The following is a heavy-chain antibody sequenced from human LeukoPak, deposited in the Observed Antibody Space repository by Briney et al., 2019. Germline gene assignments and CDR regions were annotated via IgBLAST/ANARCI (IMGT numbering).Heavy chain of an antibody. D-gene: IGHD3-3*01. CDR1: GFIFNSYA. V-gene: IGHV3-23*01. CDR3: ARDGDFWSAQGAFDI. J-gene: IGHJ3*02. CDR2: VSGSGVST. Sequence: GGSLRLSCAASGFIFNSYAMSWVRQAPGKGLEWVSTVSGSGVSTYLADSVKGRFTISRDNAKKTLYLQMNSLRAEDTAVYYCARDGDFWSAQGAFDIWGQGTMVTVSS.